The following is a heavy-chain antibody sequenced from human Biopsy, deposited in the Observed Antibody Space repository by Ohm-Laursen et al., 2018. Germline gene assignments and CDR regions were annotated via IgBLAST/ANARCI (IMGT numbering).Heavy chain of an antibody. Sequence: SETLSLTCRVSGGSTNDYFWSWIRQPAGETLVWIGRIYSSGGSSYNPSLKSRISMSMDTSNNQFSLTLTSVTAADTAVYYCARTPGKAVAGRFLDLWGRGTLVTVSS. CDR3: ARTPGKAVAGRFLDL. CDR2: IYSSGGS. D-gene: IGHD6-19*01. J-gene: IGHJ2*01. CDR1: GGSTNDYF. V-gene: IGHV4-4*07.